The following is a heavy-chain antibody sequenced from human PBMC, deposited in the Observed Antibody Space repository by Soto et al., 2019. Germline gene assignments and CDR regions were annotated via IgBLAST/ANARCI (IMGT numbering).Heavy chain of an antibody. D-gene: IGHD1-26*01. J-gene: IGHJ4*02. CDR1: GFTFSSYA. CDR3: ANLYSGSFYYFDY. Sequence: RGSLRLSCAASGFTFSSYAMSWVRQAPGKGLEWVSAISGSGGSTYYADSGKGRFTISRDNSKNTLYLQMNSLRAEDTAVYYCANLYSGSFYYFDYWGQGTLVTVSS. V-gene: IGHV3-23*01. CDR2: ISGSGGST.